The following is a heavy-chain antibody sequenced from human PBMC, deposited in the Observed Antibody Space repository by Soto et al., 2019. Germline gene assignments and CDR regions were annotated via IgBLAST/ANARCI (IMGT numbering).Heavy chain of an antibody. CDR3: ARVYGGWFDP. J-gene: IGHJ5*02. V-gene: IGHV4-34*01. CDR1: GGSFSGYY. CDR2: INHSGST. Sequence: SETLSLTCAVYGGSFSGYYWSWIRQPPGKGLEWIGEINHSGSTNYNPPLKSRVTISVDTSKNQFSLKLSSVTAADTAVYYCARVYGGWFDPWGQGTLVTVSS. D-gene: IGHD3-16*01.